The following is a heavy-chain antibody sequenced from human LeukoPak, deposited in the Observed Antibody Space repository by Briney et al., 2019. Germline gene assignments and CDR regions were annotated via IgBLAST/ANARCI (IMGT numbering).Heavy chain of an antibody. Sequence: TSETLSLTCAVYGGSFSGYYWTWIRQAPGKGLEWIGEINHSGSTNYNPSLKRRVTISVDTSKNQFSLKLSSVTAADTAVYYCARSYYGSGSYGYYYYYMDVWGKGTTVTISS. V-gene: IGHV4-34*01. CDR2: INHSGST. J-gene: IGHJ6*03. D-gene: IGHD3-10*01. CDR3: ARSYYGSGSYGYYYYYMDV. CDR1: GGSFSGYY.